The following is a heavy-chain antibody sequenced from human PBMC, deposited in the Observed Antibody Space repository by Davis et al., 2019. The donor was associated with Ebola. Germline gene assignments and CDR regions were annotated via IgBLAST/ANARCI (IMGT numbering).Heavy chain of an antibody. D-gene: IGHD2-2*01. CDR2: IKQDGSEK. J-gene: IGHJ4*02. V-gene: IGHV3-7*03. CDR3: ARDGVPAAHDY. Sequence: GESLKISCAASGFTFTRDWMTWVRQAPGKGLEWVANIKQDGSEKYYLDSVKGRFTISRDNAKNSLYLQMNSLRAKDTAVYYCARDGVPAAHDYWGQGTLVTVSS. CDR1: GFTFTRDW.